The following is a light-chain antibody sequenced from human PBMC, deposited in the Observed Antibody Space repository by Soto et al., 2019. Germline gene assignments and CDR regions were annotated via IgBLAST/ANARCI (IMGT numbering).Light chain of an antibody. CDR2: ASS. J-gene: IGLJ1*01. V-gene: IGLV2-14*01. Sequence: QSVLTQPASVSGSPGQSITISCTGTSSDVGGYNYVSWYQHHEGKAPRLMIYASSNRPSGVSHRFSGSRSGNTASLTISGLQAEDEADYYCSSYTGGTTLYVFGTGTKVTVL. CDR3: SSYTGGTTLYV. CDR1: SSDVGGYNY.